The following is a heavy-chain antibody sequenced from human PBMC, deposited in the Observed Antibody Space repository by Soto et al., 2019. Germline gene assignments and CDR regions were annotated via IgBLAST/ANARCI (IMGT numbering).Heavy chain of an antibody. D-gene: IGHD6-19*01. CDR3: ARGPSGYSSGWYNYYYYGMDV. CDR1: GYTFTSYY. V-gene: IGHV1-46*01. CDR2: INPSGGST. J-gene: IGHJ6*02. Sequence: GASVKVSCKASGYTFTSYYMHWVRQAPGQGLEWMGIINPSGGSTSYAQKFQGRVTMTRDTSTSTVYMELSSLRSEDTAVYYCARGPSGYSSGWYNYYYYGMDVSGQGTTVTVS.